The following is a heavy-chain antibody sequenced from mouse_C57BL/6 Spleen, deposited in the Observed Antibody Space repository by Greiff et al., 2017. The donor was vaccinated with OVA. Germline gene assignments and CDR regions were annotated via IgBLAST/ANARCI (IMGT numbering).Heavy chain of an antibody. J-gene: IGHJ3*01. CDR1: GYAFSSYW. Sequence: VQLQQSGAELVKPGASVKISCKASGYAFSSYWMNWVKQRPGKGLEWIGQIYPGDGDTNYNGKFKGTATLTADKSSSTAYMQLSSLTSEDSAVYFCARDDSPNWFAYWGQGTLVTVSA. CDR2: IYPGDGDT. V-gene: IGHV1-80*01. CDR3: ARDDSPNWFAY. D-gene: IGHD2-4*01.